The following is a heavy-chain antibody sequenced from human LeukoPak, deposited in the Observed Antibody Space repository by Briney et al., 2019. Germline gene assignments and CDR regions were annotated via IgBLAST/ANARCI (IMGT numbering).Heavy chain of an antibody. CDR3: ARRETGTVDY. D-gene: IGHD1-1*01. CDR2: IYYSGST. V-gene: IGHV4-39*01. Sequence: PSETLSLTCTVSGGPFGIRSYYGAGTPRPPGRGLEWIGSIYYSGSTYYNPSLKSRVTISVDTSKNQFSLKLSSVTAADTAVYYCARRETGTVDYWGQGTLVTVSS. J-gene: IGHJ4*02. CDR1: GGPFGIRSYY.